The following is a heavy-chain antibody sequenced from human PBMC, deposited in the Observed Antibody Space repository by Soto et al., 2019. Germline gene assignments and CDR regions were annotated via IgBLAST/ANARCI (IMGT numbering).Heavy chain of an antibody. CDR2: ISWNSGSI. CDR3: AKGRSMVRGVIIGYFDY. CDR1: GFTFDDYA. J-gene: IGHJ4*02. Sequence: EVRLVESGGGLVQPGRSLRLSCAASGFTFDDYAMHWLRQAPGKGLEWVSGISWNSGSIGYADSVKGRFTISRDNAKNSLYLQMNSLRAEDTALYYCAKGRSMVRGVIIGYFDYWGQGTLVTVSS. V-gene: IGHV3-9*01. D-gene: IGHD3-10*01.